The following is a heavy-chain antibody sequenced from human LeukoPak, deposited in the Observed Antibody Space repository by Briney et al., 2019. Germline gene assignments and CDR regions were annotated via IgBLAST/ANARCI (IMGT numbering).Heavy chain of an antibody. J-gene: IGHJ4*02. Sequence: TGGSLRLSCAASGFTFSSYAMSWVRQAPGKGLEWVSAISGSGGSTYYADSVEGRFTISRDNSKNTLYLQMNSLRAEDTAVYYCAKTLYGSGSYYYYFDYWGQGTLVTVSS. CDR1: GFTFSSYA. CDR2: ISGSGGST. D-gene: IGHD3-10*01. CDR3: AKTLYGSGSYYYYFDY. V-gene: IGHV3-23*01.